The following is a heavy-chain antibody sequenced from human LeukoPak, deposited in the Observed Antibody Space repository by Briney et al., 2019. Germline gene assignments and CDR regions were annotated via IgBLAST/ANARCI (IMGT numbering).Heavy chain of an antibody. CDR1: GFTFSSYW. D-gene: IGHD3-22*01. J-gene: IGHJ4*02. V-gene: IGHV3-7*03. Sequence: GGSLRLSCAASGFTFSSYWMSWVRQAPGKGLEWVANIKQDGSEKYYVDSVKGRFTISRDNAKNSLYLQMNSLRAEDTAVYYCARVYDSSGYYGPTDYWGQGTLVTVSS. CDR2: IKQDGSEK. CDR3: ARVYDSSGYYGPTDY.